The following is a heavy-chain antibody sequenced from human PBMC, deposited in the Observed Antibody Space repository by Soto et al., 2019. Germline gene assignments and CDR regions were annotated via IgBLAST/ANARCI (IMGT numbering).Heavy chain of an antibody. CDR1: GFTVSTYG. D-gene: IGHD2-8*02. Sequence: QVQLVESGGGVVQPGRSLRLSCAVSGFTVSTYGMHWVRQAPGKGLEWVAVISRDGGTKYYADSVKGRFTISRDNSRNTPFLEMNSLRGDDMAVYYCTGEVASGYWGQGTLGTLSS. J-gene: IGHJ4*02. CDR3: TGEVASGY. CDR2: ISRDGGTK. V-gene: IGHV3-30*03.